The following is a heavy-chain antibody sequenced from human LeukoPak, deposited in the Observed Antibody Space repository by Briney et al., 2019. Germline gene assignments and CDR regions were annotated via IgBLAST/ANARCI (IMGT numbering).Heavy chain of an antibody. V-gene: IGHV4-31*03. Sequence: PSETLSLTCTVSGGSISSGGYYWSWIRQHPGKGLEWIGYIYYSGSTYYNPSLKSRVTISVDTSKNQFSLKLSSVTAADTAVYYCARDVSSSVWFDPWGQGTLVTASS. CDR3: ARDVSSSVWFDP. J-gene: IGHJ5*02. CDR1: GGSISSGGYY. CDR2: IYYSGST. D-gene: IGHD6-6*01.